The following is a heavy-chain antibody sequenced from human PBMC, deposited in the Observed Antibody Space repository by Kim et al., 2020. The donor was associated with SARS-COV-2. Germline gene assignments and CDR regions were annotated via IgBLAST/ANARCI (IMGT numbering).Heavy chain of an antibody. J-gene: IGHJ4*02. V-gene: IGHV3-23*01. D-gene: IGHD2-15*01. Sequence: TDCVKGRFANSRDNAKNTLNLQMNGLRVEDTALYYCVKDYCLRDTVLFDYWGQGSLVTVSS. CDR3: VKDYCLRDTVLFDY.